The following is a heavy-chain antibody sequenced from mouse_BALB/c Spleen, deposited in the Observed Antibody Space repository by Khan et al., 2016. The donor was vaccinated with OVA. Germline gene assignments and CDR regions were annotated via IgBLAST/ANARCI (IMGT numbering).Heavy chain of an antibody. D-gene: IGHD2-4*01. CDR1: GYTFTAYD. CDR2: IYPGDDTT. J-gene: IGHJ4*01. Sequence: VQLQESGPELVKPGTLVKISCRASGYTFTAYDINCVKPRPGQGLEWIGWIYPGDDTTTYNEYFKGKSSLPADKSSNTAYMQLSSLTSEESAVYFCAREGLRGVAMDYWGQGTSVSVSS. V-gene: IGHV1S56*01. CDR3: AREGLRGVAMDY.